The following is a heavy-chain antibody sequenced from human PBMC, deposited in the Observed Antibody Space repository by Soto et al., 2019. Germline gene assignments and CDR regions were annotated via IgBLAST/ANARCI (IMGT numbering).Heavy chain of an antibody. CDR2: IYYSGST. CDR1: GGSISSSSYY. Sequence: PSETLSLTCTVSGGSISSSSYYWGWIRQPPGKGLEWIGSIYYSGSTYYNPSLKSRVTISVDTSKNQFSLKLSSVTAADTAVYYCARHLYYYDSSGYFNWFDPWGQGTLVTVSS. J-gene: IGHJ5*02. D-gene: IGHD3-22*01. CDR3: ARHLYYYDSSGYFNWFDP. V-gene: IGHV4-39*01.